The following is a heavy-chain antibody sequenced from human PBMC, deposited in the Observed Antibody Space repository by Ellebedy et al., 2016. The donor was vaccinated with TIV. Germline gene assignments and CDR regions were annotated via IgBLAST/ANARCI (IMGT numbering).Heavy chain of an antibody. Sequence: PGGSLRLSCAASGFTFSTYWLSWVRQAPGKGLEWVANIKEDGSEKNYVDSVKGRFTISRDNAKNSLYLKMNSLRVEDMAVYYCARGGSDSDYWGQGTLVTVSS. J-gene: IGHJ4*02. CDR1: GFTFSTYW. V-gene: IGHV3-7*03. CDR3: ARGGSDSDY. CDR2: IKEDGSEK.